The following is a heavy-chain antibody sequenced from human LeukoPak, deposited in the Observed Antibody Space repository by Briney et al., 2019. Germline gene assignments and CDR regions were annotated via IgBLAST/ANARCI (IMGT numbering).Heavy chain of an antibody. CDR2: IYYSGST. V-gene: IGHV4-59*12. CDR3: AREGPYCTNGVCYADY. D-gene: IGHD2-8*01. CDR1: GGSISSYY. Sequence: SETLSLTCTVSGGSISSYYWSWIRQPPGKGLEWIGYIYYSGSTNYNPSLKSRVTISVDTSKNQFSLKLSSVTAADTAVYYCAREGPYCTNGVCYADYWGQGTLVTVSS. J-gene: IGHJ4*02.